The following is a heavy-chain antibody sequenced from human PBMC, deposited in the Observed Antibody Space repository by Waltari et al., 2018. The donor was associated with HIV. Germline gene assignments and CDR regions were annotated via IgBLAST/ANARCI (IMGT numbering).Heavy chain of an antibody. Sequence: EVQLVESGGGLVQPGGYLRLSCEASGSTVSDYWRHWVRQGPGKGLEWVSRINNDGTSITYADSVRGRFTISRDNAKNTLYLQMKSLRAEDTAVYYCARDARYCTGGICYFNYWGQGTLVTVSS. CDR3: ARDARYCTGGICYFNY. D-gene: IGHD2-8*02. V-gene: IGHV3-74*01. CDR1: GSTVSDYW. J-gene: IGHJ4*02. CDR2: INNDGTSI.